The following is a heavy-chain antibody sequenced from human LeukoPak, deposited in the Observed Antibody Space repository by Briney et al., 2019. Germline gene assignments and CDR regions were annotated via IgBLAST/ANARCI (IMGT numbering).Heavy chain of an antibody. D-gene: IGHD3-3*01. CDR2: ITNDGSRQ. V-gene: IGHV3-30*03. Sequence: GGSLRLSCEPSIFVFSEYYMHWVRLAPGKGLEWLAVITNDGSRQFYADSVKGRFTVSRDNSKNTLYLQMNNLRAEDTAVYYCARESGWGLPHAFDFWGQGTMVAVSS. CDR3: ARESGWGLPHAFDF. J-gene: IGHJ3*01. CDR1: IFVFSEYY.